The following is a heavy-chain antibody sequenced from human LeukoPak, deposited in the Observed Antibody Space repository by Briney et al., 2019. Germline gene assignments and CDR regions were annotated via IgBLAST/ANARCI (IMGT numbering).Heavy chain of an antibody. V-gene: IGHV3-30*18. J-gene: IGHJ4*02. CDR3: AKGPLRGTAAAIDY. CDR2: ISYDGRNK. D-gene: IGHD2-2*01. Sequence: WKSLRLSCAASGFTFKNYGMHWVRQAPGKGLEWVAVISYDGRNKHYPDSVKGRFTISRDISTDTLWLQMDSLRTEDTAVYYCAKGPLRGTAAAIDYWGQGTLVTVSS. CDR1: GFTFKNYG.